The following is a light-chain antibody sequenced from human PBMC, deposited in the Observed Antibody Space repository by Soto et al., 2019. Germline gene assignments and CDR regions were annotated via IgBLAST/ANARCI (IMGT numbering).Light chain of an antibody. CDR2: DVS. CDR3: SSYTSSSPWV. CDR1: SSDVGGYNY. Sequence: QSVLTQPASVSGSPGQSITISCTGTSSDVGGYNYVSWYQQHPGKAPKLMIYDVSNRPSGVSNRFSGSKSGNTASLTISGLQAEDEADYYRSSYTSSSPWVFGGGTKLTVL. J-gene: IGLJ3*02. V-gene: IGLV2-14*01.